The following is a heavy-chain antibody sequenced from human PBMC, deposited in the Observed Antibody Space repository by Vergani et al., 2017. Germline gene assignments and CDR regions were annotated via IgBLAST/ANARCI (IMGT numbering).Heavy chain of an antibody. Sequence: EVQLVESGGGLVQPGRSLRLSCAASGFTFDDYAMHWVRQAPGKGLEWVSGISWNSGSTGYADSVKGRFTISRDNAKNSLYLQMNSLRAEDTALYYCAKGRGYSGYETFDYWGQGTLVTVSS. CDR1: GFTFDDYA. CDR2: ISWNSGST. J-gene: IGHJ4*02. CDR3: AKGRGYSGYETFDY. D-gene: IGHD5-12*01. V-gene: IGHV3-9*01.